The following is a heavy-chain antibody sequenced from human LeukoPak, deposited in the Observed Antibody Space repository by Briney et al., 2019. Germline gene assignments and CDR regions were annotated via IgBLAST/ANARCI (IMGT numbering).Heavy chain of an antibody. CDR2: IYYSGST. D-gene: IGHD3-3*01. Sequence: SETLSLTCTVSGGSISSSSYYWGWIRQPPGKGLEWIGSIYYSGSTYYNPSLKSRVTISVDTSKNQFSLKLSSVTAADTAVYYCARVISHGAYYDFWSGYPMFDPWGQGTLVTVSS. V-gene: IGHV4-39*07. CDR1: GGSISSSSYY. CDR3: ARVISHGAYYDFWSGYPMFDP. J-gene: IGHJ5*02.